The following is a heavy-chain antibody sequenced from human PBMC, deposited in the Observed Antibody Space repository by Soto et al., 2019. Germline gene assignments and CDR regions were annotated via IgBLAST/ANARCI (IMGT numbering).Heavy chain of an antibody. V-gene: IGHV1-18*04. Sequence: ASVKVSCKASGYTFTSYGISWVRQAPGQGLEWMGWISAYNGNTNYAQKLQGRVTMTTDTSTSTAYMELRSLKSDDTAVYYCARGYSSSWYYYYGMDVWGQGTTVTVSS. CDR2: ISAYNGNT. CDR1: GYTFTSYG. D-gene: IGHD6-13*01. CDR3: ARGYSSSWYYYYGMDV. J-gene: IGHJ6*02.